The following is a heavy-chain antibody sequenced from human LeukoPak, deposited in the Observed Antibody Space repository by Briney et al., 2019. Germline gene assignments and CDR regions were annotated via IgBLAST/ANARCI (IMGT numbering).Heavy chain of an antibody. CDR1: ACTRTDKH. CDR3: ARERGINAFDV. V-gene: IGHV1-2*02. J-gene: IGHJ3*01. Sequence: ASEKICCRSSACTRTDKHLNWVRQAPGQGSKRMGWVGTNSGVTKFAQNVQGRLTMATDKTVSRALMELSRITYDDTTVHYCARERGINAFDVWGQGTLVTVFS. D-gene: IGHD3-10*01. CDR2: VGTNSGVT.